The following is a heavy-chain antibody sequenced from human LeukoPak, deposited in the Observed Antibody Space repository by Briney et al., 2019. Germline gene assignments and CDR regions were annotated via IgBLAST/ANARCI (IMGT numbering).Heavy chain of an antibody. Sequence: SETLSLTCAVYGGSFSGYYWSWIRQPPGKGLEWIGEINHSGSTNYNPSLKSRVTISVDTSKNQFSLKLSSVTAADTAVYYCAREIEAVDGGYWGQGTLVTVSS. CDR3: AREIEAVDGGY. V-gene: IGHV4-34*01. CDR1: GGSFSGYY. CDR2: INHSGST. J-gene: IGHJ4*02. D-gene: IGHD2-21*01.